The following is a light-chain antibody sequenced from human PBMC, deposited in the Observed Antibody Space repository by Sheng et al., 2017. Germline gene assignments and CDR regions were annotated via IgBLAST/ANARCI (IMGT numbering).Light chain of an antibody. Sequence: DIQMTQSPSSVSASVGDRVAISCRASQSIVTSLAWYQQKPGEAPILLIYQASTLYTGVPSRFSGTGSGTEFTLTISSLQPDDFATYYCQHYTTYSGTFGPGTKVDIK. V-gene: IGKV1-5*03. J-gene: IGKJ1*01. CDR1: QSIVTS. CDR2: QAS. CDR3: QHYTTYSGT.